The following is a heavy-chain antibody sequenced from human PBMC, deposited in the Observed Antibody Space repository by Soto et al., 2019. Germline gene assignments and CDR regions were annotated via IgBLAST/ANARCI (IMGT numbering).Heavy chain of an antibody. CDR1: GGTFSSYA. CDR3: ARDGEDVDIAMVVDY. V-gene: IGHV1-69*01. J-gene: IGHJ4*02. Sequence: QVQLVQSGAEVKKPGSSVKVSCKASGGTFSSYAISWVRQAPGQGLEWMGGIIPIFGTANYAQKFQGRVTITADESTSTAYMELSSLRSEDTVVYYCARDGEDVDIAMVVDYWGQGTLVTVSS. CDR2: IIPIFGTA. D-gene: IGHD5-18*01.